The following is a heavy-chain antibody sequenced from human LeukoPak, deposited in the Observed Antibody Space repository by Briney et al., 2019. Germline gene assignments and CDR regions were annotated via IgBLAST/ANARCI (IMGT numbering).Heavy chain of an antibody. CDR2: INPNSGGT. CDR3: ARDRDYSSTDAFDI. V-gene: IGHV1-2*02. J-gene: IGHJ3*02. D-gene: IGHD4-11*01. Sequence: ASVKVSCKASGYTFTGYYMHWVRQAPGLGLEWMRWINPNSGGTNYAQKFQGRVTMTRDTSISTAYMELSRLRSDDTAVYYCARDRDYSSTDAFDIWGQGTMVTVSS. CDR1: GYTFTGYY.